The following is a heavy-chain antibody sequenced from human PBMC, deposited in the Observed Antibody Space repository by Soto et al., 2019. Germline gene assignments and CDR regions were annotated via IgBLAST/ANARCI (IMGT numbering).Heavy chain of an antibody. J-gene: IGHJ6*02. CDR1: GGSFSGYY. D-gene: IGHD3-9*01. V-gene: IGHV4-34*01. Sequence: SETLSLTCAVYGGSFSGYYWSWIRQPPGKGLEWIGEINHSGSTNYNPSLKSRVTISVDTSKNQFSLKLSFVTAADTAVYYCARGIGRYFVYGMDVWGQGTTVT. CDR2: INHSGST. CDR3: ARGIGRYFVYGMDV.